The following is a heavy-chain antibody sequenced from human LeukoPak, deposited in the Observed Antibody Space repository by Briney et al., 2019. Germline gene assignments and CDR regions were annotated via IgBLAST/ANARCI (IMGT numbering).Heavy chain of an antibody. CDR1: GGSISSYY. CDR3: ARGYSSGWFFDY. CDR2: TYYSGST. D-gene: IGHD6-19*01. Sequence: PSETLSLTCTVSGGSISSYYWSWIRQPPGKGLEWIGYTYYSGSTNYNPSLKSRVTISVDTSKNQFSLKLSSVTAADTAVYYCARGYSSGWFFDYWGQGTLVTVSS. V-gene: IGHV4-59*01. J-gene: IGHJ4*02.